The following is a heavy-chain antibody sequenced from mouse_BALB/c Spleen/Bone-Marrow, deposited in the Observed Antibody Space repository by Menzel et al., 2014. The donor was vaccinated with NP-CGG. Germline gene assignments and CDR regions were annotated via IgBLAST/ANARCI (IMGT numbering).Heavy chain of an antibody. CDR1: GFTFSSYG. CDR2: ISSGGSST. CDR3: TRRPLQANSYFDC. J-gene: IGHJ2*01. Sequence: EVQLVESGGDLVKPGGSLKLSCVASGFTFSSYGMSWVRQTPDKRLEWVATISSGGSSTYYPASVKGRFTISRDYAKSTLYLQMSSLNSEDTAMYYCTRRPLQANSYFDCWGQGTTLTVSS. V-gene: IGHV5-6*01. D-gene: IGHD3-2*02.